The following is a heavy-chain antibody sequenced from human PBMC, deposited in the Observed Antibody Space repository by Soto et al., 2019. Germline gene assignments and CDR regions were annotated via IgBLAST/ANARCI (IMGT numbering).Heavy chain of an antibody. CDR3: AAQRGGGGY. D-gene: IGHD6-25*01. Sequence: EVQLVESGGGLIQPGGSLRLSCAVSGFTVSNNYMSWVRQAPGKGLEGVSVIYSGGYTAYGDSVKGRFTISRDNSKNTLYLQMTSRGAHDRGVFSVAAQRGGGGYWGQGTLVTVSS. CDR2: IYSGGYT. CDR1: GFTVSNNY. V-gene: IGHV3-53*01. J-gene: IGHJ4*02.